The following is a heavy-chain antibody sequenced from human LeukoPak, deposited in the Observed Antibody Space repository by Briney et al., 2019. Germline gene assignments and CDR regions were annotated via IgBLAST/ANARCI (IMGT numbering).Heavy chain of an antibody. D-gene: IGHD3-3*01. V-gene: IGHV4-39*01. CDR2: IYFSGGT. CDR1: GDSISSSNCY. Sequence: SETLSLTCTVSGDSISSSNCYWGWIRQPPGKGLEWIGSIYFSGGTYCNASLKSRVTISVDTSKNQFSLKLSSVTAADTAVYYCARGGITIFGVGRNWFDPWGQGTLVTVSS. CDR3: ARGGITIFGVGRNWFDP. J-gene: IGHJ5*02.